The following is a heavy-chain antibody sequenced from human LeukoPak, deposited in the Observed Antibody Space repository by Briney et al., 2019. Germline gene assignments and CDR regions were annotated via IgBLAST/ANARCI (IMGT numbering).Heavy chain of an antibody. CDR1: GGSISSSSYY. V-gene: IGHV4-39*01. Sequence: SETLSLTCTVSGGSISSSSYYWGWIRQPPGKGLEWIGSIYYSGSTYYNPSLKSRVTISVDTSKNQFSLKLSSVTAADTAVYYCARLYSSNYWGLGTLVTVSS. CDR2: IYYSGST. CDR3: ARLYSSNY. J-gene: IGHJ4*02. D-gene: IGHD6-13*01.